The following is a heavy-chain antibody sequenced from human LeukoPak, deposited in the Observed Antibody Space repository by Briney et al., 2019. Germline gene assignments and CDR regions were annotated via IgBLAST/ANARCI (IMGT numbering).Heavy chain of an antibody. J-gene: IGHJ2*01. CDR2: IKHDGSEK. D-gene: IGHD4-17*01. CDR1: GFSFNSDW. Sequence: GGSLRLSCAASGFSFNSDWMDWVRQAPGKGLEWVANIKHDGSEKNCLDSVKGRFTISRDNAQNSLYLQMNSLRAEDTAVYYCARDDYGDYERRAGWDWYFDLWGRGTLVTVSS. V-gene: IGHV3-7*03. CDR3: ARDDYGDYERRAGWDWYFDL.